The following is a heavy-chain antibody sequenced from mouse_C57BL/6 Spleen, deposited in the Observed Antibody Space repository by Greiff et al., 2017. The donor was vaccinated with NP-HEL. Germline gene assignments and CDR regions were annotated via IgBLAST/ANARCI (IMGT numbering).Heavy chain of an antibody. CDR2: ISSGSSTI. D-gene: IGHD2-1*01. J-gene: IGHJ2*01. CDR3: ARGTTMVDY. Sequence: EVKVVESGGGLVKPGGSLTLSCAASGFTFSDYGMHWVRQAPEKGLEWVAYISSGSSTIYYADTVKGRFTISRDNAKNTLFLQMTSLRSEDTAMYYCARGTTMVDYWGQGTTLTVSS. CDR1: GFTFSDYG. V-gene: IGHV5-17*01.